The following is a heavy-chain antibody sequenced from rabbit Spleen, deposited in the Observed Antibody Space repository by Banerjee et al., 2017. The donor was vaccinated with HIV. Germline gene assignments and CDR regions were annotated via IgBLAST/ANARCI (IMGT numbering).Heavy chain of an antibody. V-gene: IGHV1S40*01. CDR3: ARDGYSRGWGIILYYFNL. J-gene: IGHJ4*01. CDR1: GVSFSISSY. CDR2: IDAGSSAFT. D-gene: IGHD4-1*01. Sequence: QSLEESGGDLVKPGASLTLTCTASGVSFSISSYMCWVRQAPGKGLEWIACIDAGSSAFTYFATWAKGRFTISKTSSTTVTLQMTSLTAADTAAYFCARDGYSRGWGIILYYFNLWGPGTLVTVS.